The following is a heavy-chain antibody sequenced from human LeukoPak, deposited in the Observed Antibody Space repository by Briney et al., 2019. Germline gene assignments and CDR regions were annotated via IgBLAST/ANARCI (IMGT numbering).Heavy chain of an antibody. D-gene: IGHD3-10*01. J-gene: IGHJ5*02. CDR2: IKQDGSEK. CDR1: GFTFRSYW. Sequence: GVSLRLSCAASGFTFRSYWMSWVRQAPGKGLEWAANIKQDGSEKYYVDSVKGRFTISRDNAKNSLYLQMNSLRAEDTAVYYCAREDVWFGEWNWFDPWGQGTLVTVSS. V-gene: IGHV3-7*01. CDR3: AREDVWFGEWNWFDP.